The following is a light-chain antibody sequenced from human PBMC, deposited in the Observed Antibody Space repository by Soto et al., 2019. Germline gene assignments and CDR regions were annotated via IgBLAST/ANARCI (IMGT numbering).Light chain of an antibody. J-gene: IGLJ1*01. CDR1: SSDVGGYNY. CDR2: GVS. CDR3: SSYAGSNLYV. Sequence: QSVLTQPPSASGSPGQSVTISCTGTSSDVGGYNYVSWYQQHPGKAPKLMIYGVSKRPSGVPDRFSGSKSGNTASLTVSGVQAEDEADYYCSSYAGSNLYVFGTGTKVTVL. V-gene: IGLV2-8*01.